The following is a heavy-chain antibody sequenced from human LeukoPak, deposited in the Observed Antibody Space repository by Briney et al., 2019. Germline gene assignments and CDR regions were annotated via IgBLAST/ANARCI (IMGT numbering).Heavy chain of an antibody. CDR1: GYTFTSYD. V-gene: IGHV1-8*02. Sequence: GASVNVSCKASGYTFTSYDINWVRQATGQGLEWMGWMNPNSGNTGYAQKFQGRVTMTRNTSISTAYMELSSLRSEDTAVYYCARGASSSWYYYHYYMDVWGKGTTVTISS. D-gene: IGHD6-13*01. CDR3: ARGASSSWYYYHYYMDV. CDR2: MNPNSGNT. J-gene: IGHJ6*03.